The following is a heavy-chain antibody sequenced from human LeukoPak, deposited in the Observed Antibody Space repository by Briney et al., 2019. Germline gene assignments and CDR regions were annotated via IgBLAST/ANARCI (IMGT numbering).Heavy chain of an antibody. J-gene: IGHJ6*02. CDR3: ARDGSSTLYGMDV. CDR1: GFTFSSYA. Sequence: GGSLRLSCAASGFTFSSYAMHWVRQAPGKGLEWVAVISYDGSNKYYADSVKGRFTISRDNAKNSLYLQMNSLRAEDTAVYYCARDGSSTLYGMDVWGQGTTVTVSS. V-gene: IGHV3-30*04. CDR2: ISYDGSNK. D-gene: IGHD5-12*01.